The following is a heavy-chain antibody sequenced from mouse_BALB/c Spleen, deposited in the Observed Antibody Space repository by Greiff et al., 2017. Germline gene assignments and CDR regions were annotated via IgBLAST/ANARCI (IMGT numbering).Heavy chain of an antibody. D-gene: IGHD2-2*01. Sequence: VQLQQSGAELARPGASVKLSCKASGYTFTSYWMQWVKQRPGQGLEWIGAIYPGDGDTRYTQKFKGKATLTADKSSSTAYMQLSSLASEDSAVYYCARFPLWLRHAMDYWGQGTSVTVSS. CDR3: ARFPLWLRHAMDY. CDR2: IYPGDGDT. V-gene: IGHV1-87*01. J-gene: IGHJ4*01. CDR1: GYTFTSYW.